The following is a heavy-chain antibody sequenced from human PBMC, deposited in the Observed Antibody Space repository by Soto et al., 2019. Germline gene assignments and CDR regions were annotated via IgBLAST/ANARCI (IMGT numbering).Heavy chain of an antibody. D-gene: IGHD5-18*01. V-gene: IGHV1-18*01. Sequence: GASVKVSCKASGYTFTSYGISWVRQAPGQGLEWMGWISAYNGNTNYAQKLQGRVTMTTDTSTSTAYMELRSLRSDDTAVYYCATTLDTAMVRGAFDIWGQGTMVTVSS. CDR3: ATTLDTAMVRGAFDI. J-gene: IGHJ3*02. CDR1: GYTFTSYG. CDR2: ISAYNGNT.